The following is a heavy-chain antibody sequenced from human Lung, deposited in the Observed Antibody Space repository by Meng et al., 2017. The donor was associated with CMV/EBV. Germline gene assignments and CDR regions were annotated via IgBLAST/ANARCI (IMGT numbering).Heavy chain of an antibody. CDR1: GFTFRTYA. CDR2: ISGSGGTT. D-gene: IGHD6-19*01. CDR3: AKELHSGWSYYFDY. V-gene: IGHV3-23*01. J-gene: IGHJ4*02. Sequence: GGSLRLSCAASGFTFRTYAMSWVRQVPGKGLEWVSSISGSGGTTHYVDSVKGRFTISKDTSRDTLYLQMNSLRAEDTAVYYWAKELHSGWSYYFDYWGQGALVTVSS.